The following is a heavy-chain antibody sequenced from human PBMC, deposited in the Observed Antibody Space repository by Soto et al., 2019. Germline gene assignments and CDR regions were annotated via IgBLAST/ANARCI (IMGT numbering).Heavy chain of an antibody. CDR3: AHRATMTIFGLIIDNGIWFDP. J-gene: IGHJ5*02. CDR2: IYWDGDK. CDR1: GFSLSTSGAA. V-gene: IGHV2-5*02. D-gene: IGHD3-3*01. Sequence: QINLIESGPTLVKPTQTLTLTCTFSGFSLSTSGAAVGWVRQPPGRALEWLALIYWDGDKRYNASLGNRLTITKDPSMNQVVITLPNVDPADTATYYCAHRATMTIFGLIIDNGIWFDPWGQGTRVIVSS.